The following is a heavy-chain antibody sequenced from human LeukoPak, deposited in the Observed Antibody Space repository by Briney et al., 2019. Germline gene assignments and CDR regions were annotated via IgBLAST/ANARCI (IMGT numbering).Heavy chain of an antibody. CDR1: GGSISSYY. CDR2: IYTSGST. J-gene: IGHJ4*02. CDR3: ARLTYDFWSGYNTLDY. V-gene: IGHV4-4*07. Sequence: SETLSLTCTVSGGSISSYYWSWIRQPAGKGLEWIGRIYTSGSTNYNPSLESRDTMSIDTSKNQFSLKLSSVTAADTAVYYCARLTYDFWSGYNTLDYWGQGTLVTVSS. D-gene: IGHD3-3*01.